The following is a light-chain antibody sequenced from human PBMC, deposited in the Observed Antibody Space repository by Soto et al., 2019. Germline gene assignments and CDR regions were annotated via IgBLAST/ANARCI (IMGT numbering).Light chain of an antibody. J-gene: IGKJ1*01. CDR2: DAS. CDR3: QHYGSSPQT. CDR1: QSVSSSY. V-gene: IGKV3D-20*01. Sequence: EIVLTQSPATLSLSPGERATLSCGASQSVSSSYLAWYQQKPGLAPRLLIYDASSRATGIPDRFSGSGSGTDFTLTISRLEPEDFAVYYCQHYGSSPQTFGQGTKVEIK.